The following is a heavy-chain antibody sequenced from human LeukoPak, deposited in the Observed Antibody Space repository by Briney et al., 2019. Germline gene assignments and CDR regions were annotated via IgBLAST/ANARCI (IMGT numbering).Heavy chain of an antibody. D-gene: IGHD6-13*01. CDR2: INAGNGNT. Sequence: ASVKVSCKASGYTFTSYAMHWVRQAPGQRLEWMGWINAGNGNTKYSQKFQGRVTITRDTSTSTAYMELSSLRSEDTAVYYCARAKSGSAGGLYWFDPWGQGTLVTVSS. J-gene: IGHJ5*02. CDR1: GYTFTSYA. V-gene: IGHV1-3*01. CDR3: ARAKSGSAGGLYWFDP.